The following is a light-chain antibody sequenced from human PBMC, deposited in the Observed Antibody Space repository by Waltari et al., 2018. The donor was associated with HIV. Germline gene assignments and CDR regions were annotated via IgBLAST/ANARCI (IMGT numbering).Light chain of an antibody. J-gene: IGLJ2*01. Sequence: HSALTQPASVSGSPGQSIHISYTGTHNDVGGYDSVPWFQQYPGKAHKHIIFDLRNRPSGVSHRFSGSKSGNTASLAISGLQAEDAADFYCSSYASTTTSHVVFGGGTKLTVL. CDR1: HNDVGGYDS. CDR2: DLR. CDR3: SSYASTTTSHVV. V-gene: IGLV2-14*03.